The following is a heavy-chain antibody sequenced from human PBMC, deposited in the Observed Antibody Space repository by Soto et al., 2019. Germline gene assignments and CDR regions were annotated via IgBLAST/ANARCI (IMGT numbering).Heavy chain of an antibody. Sequence: QVQLQESGPGLVKPSQTLSLTCTVSGGSISSGGYYWSWIRRQPGKGLEWIGYIYYSGSTYYNPSLKSRVTISVDTSKNQFSLKLSSVTAADTAVYYCARGRGIVATINRSLLFDYWGQGTLVTVSS. CDR3: ARGRGIVATINRSLLFDY. V-gene: IGHV4-31*03. CDR1: GGSISSGGYY. D-gene: IGHD5-12*01. CDR2: IYYSGST. J-gene: IGHJ4*02.